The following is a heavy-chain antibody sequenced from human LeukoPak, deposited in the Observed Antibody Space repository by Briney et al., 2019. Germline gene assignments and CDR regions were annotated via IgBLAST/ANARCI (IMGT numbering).Heavy chain of an antibody. V-gene: IGHV1-69*05. Sequence: SVKVSCKASGGTFSSYAISWVRQAPGQGLEWMGGIIPIFGTADYAQKFQGRVTITTDESTSTACMELSSLRSEDTAVYYCARDEVTQGAFDIWGQGTMVTVSS. J-gene: IGHJ3*02. CDR3: ARDEVTQGAFDI. CDR1: GGTFSSYA. CDR2: IIPIFGTA. D-gene: IGHD5-18*01.